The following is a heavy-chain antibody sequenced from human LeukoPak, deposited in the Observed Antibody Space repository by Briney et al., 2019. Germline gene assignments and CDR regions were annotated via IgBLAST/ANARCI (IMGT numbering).Heavy chain of an antibody. Sequence: GGSLRLSCAASGFTFSSYAMHWVRQAPGKGLEWVPVISYDGSNKYCADSVKGRFTISRDNSKNTLYLQMNSLRAEDTAVYYCARDDHQGYSSSSHWFDPWGQGTLVTVSS. D-gene: IGHD6-6*01. V-gene: IGHV3-30-3*01. J-gene: IGHJ5*02. CDR1: GFTFSSYA. CDR2: ISYDGSNK. CDR3: ARDDHQGYSSSSHWFDP.